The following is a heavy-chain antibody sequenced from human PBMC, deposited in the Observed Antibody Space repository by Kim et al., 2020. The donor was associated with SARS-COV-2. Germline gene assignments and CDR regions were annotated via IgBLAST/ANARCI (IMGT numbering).Heavy chain of an antibody. CDR1: GGSISSYY. V-gene: IGHV4-59*08. CDR3: ARHLPSDWLLGDYFDY. D-gene: IGHD3-9*01. J-gene: IGHJ4*02. Sequence: SETLSLTCTVSGGSISSYYWSWIRQPPGKGLEWIGYIYYSGSTNYNPSLKSRVTISVDTSKNQFSLKLSSVTAADTAVYYCARHLPSDWLLGDYFDYWGQGTLVTVSS. CDR2: IYYSGST.